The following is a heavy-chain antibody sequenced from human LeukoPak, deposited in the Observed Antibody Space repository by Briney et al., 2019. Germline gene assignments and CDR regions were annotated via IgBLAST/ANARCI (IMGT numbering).Heavy chain of an antibody. CDR2: IRQDGNEQ. J-gene: IGHJ4*02. V-gene: IGHV3-7*01. D-gene: IGHD6-19*01. CDR3: ARAPYSGGWYLMY. CDR1: GFTFSSYW. Sequence: PGGSLRLSCAASGFTFSSYWMTWVRQAPGKGLEWVANIRQDGNEQYYMDSVKGRFTISRDNAKNSLFLQMNSQRAEDTAVYYCARAPYSGGWYLMYWGQGTLVTVSS.